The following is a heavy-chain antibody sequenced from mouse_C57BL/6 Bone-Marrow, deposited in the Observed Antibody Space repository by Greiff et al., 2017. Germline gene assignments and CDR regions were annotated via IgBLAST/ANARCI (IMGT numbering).Heavy chain of an antibody. V-gene: IGHV1-15*01. CDR1: GYTFTDYE. CDR3: TRGYYYYGSPWFAY. CDR2: IDPETGGT. Sequence: QVQLQQSGAELVRPGASVTLSCKASGYTFTDYEMHWVKQTPVHGLEWIGAIDPETGGTAYNQKFKGKAILTADKSSSTAYMELRSLTSEDSAVYYCTRGYYYYGSPWFAYWGQVTLVTVSA. D-gene: IGHD1-1*01. J-gene: IGHJ3*01.